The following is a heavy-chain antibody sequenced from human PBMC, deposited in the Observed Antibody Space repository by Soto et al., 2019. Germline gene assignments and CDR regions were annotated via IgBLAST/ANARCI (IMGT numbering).Heavy chain of an antibody. D-gene: IGHD3-9*01. Sequence: EVQLVESGGGWVQPGRSLSLSCAVSGLTFDDYAMHWVRQAPGEGLEWISGISWTSGAIGYADSVKGRFTVLRDNAKRTLYLQMNSLRTEDTALYYCAKAMGPDWLARLDCWGQGTLVTVSS. CDR2: ISWTSGAI. J-gene: IGHJ4*02. V-gene: IGHV3-9*01. CDR3: AKAMGPDWLARLDC. CDR1: GLTFDDYA.